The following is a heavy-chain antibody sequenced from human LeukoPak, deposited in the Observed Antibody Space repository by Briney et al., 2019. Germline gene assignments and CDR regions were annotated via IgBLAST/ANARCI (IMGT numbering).Heavy chain of an antibody. J-gene: IGHJ3*02. CDR2: INPNSGGT. CDR3: ARDLGWEILNDAFDI. V-gene: IGHV1-2*02. D-gene: IGHD1-26*01. CDR1: GYTFTGYY. Sequence: ASVKVSCKASGYTFTGYYMHWVRQAPGQGLEWMGWINPNSGGTNYAQKFQGRVTMTRDTSISTAYMELSRLRCDDTAVYYCARDLGWEILNDAFDIWGQGTMVTVSS.